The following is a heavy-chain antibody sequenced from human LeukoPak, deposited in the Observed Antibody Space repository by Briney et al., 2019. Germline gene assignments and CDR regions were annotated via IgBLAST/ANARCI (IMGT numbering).Heavy chain of an antibody. Sequence: PSVTLSLTCAVSGGSVSSCNWRNWVRQPPGEGLEWIGKIYHNGTTNYNPSLKRRVTISLDKSKNQFSLELTSVTAADSAVYHCASAPILRGEGGEHYYYGMDVWGQGTTVTVSS. CDR3: ASAPILRGEGGEHYYYGMDV. V-gene: IGHV4-4*02. J-gene: IGHJ6*02. CDR2: IYHNGTT. D-gene: IGHD3-10*01. CDR1: GGSVSSCNW.